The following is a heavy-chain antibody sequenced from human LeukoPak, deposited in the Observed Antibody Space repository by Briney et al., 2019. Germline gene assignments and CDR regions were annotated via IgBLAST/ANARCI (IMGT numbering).Heavy chain of an antibody. Sequence: GGSLRLSCAASGFTFSSYAMSWVRQAPGEGLEWVSAISGSGVSTYYADSVKGRFTISRDNSKNTLYLQMNNLRAEDTAVYYCAKGPMPTISAFDIWGQGTLVTVSS. V-gene: IGHV3-23*01. CDR1: GFTFSSYA. CDR2: ISGSGVST. CDR3: AKGPMPTISAFDI. J-gene: IGHJ3*02. D-gene: IGHD5-24*01.